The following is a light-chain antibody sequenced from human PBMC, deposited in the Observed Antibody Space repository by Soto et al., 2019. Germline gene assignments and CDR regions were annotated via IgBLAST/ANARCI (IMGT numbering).Light chain of an antibody. V-gene: IGKV3-11*01. Sequence: EVVLTQSPATLSLAPGEISTLPCGASQFLSSYLAWYQQKPGQPPRLLIYDTSNRATGIPARFSGSRSGTDVTLTISSLEPEDFGVYFCHQRNKFGQGTRLEIK. CDR2: DTS. J-gene: IGKJ5*01. CDR1: QFLSSY. CDR3: HQRNK.